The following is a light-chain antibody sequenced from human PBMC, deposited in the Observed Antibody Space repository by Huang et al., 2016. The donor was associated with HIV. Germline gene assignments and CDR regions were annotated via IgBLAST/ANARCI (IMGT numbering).Light chain of an antibody. CDR1: QGISNS. Sequence: DIQMTQSPSSLSASVGDRVTITCRASQGISNSFAWYQQRPGKAPKLLLYATSRLETGAPSRVSGSRAGTEYTLTISSLQPEDLATYYCQQYYNNPPWTFGQGTKVEIK. V-gene: IGKV1-NL1*01. CDR2: ATS. CDR3: QQYYNNPPWT. J-gene: IGKJ1*01.